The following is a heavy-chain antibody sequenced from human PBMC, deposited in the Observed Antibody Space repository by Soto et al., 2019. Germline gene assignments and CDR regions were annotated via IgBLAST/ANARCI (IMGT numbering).Heavy chain of an antibody. D-gene: IGHD1-7*01. V-gene: IGHV4-31*03. J-gene: IGHJ4*02. CDR1: GGSISSGGYY. CDR3: ARARRVTGTTSIY. Sequence: SETLSLTCTVSGGSISSGGYYWSWIRQHPGKGLEWIGYIYYSGSTYYNPSLKSRVTISVDTSKNQFSLKLSSVTAADTAVYYCARARRVTGTTSIYWGQGTLVTVSS. CDR2: IYYSGST.